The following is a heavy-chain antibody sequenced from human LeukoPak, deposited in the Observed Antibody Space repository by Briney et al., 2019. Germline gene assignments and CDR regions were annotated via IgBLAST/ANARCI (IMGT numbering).Heavy chain of an antibody. CDR2: ISAHNGDT. J-gene: IGHJ3*02. D-gene: IGHD5-24*01. Sequence: ASMKVSCKASGYTVVSYGISWVRQAPGQCLEWKGWISAHNGDTNYAQNFQGRVTMTTDTSTNTIYMELRSLRSDDTAVYYCAREIREQMAPEVETDAFDIWGKGTMVTVSS. V-gene: IGHV1-18*01. CDR3: AREIREQMAPEVETDAFDI. CDR1: GYTVVSYG.